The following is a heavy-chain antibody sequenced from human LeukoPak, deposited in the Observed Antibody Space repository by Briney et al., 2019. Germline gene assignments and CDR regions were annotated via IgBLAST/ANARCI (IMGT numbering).Heavy chain of an antibody. V-gene: IGHV4-4*07. CDR3: ARDNDYDYVWGSYRPRGWFDP. D-gene: IGHD3-16*02. CDR2: IYTSGST. Sequence: SETLSLTCTVSGGSISSYYWSWIRQPAGKGLEWIGRIYTSGSTNYNPSLKSRVTMSVDTSKNQFSLKLGSVTAADTAVYYCARDNDYDYVWGSYRPRGWFDPWGQGTLVTVSS. J-gene: IGHJ5*02. CDR1: GGSISSYY.